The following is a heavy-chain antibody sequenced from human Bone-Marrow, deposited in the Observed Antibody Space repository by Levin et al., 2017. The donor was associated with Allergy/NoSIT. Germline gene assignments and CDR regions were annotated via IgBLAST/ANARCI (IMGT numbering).Heavy chain of an antibody. V-gene: IGHV1-18*01. CDR3: ARIGRITMVRGAQRAFDS. J-gene: IGHJ3*02. Sequence: ASVKVSCKASGYTFTSYGISWVRQAPGQGLEWMGWISAYNGNTNYAQKLQGRVTMTTDTSTSTAYMELRSLRSDDTAVYYCARIGRITMVRGAQRAFDSWGQGTMVTVSS. D-gene: IGHD3-10*01. CDR2: ISAYNGNT. CDR1: GYTFTSYG.